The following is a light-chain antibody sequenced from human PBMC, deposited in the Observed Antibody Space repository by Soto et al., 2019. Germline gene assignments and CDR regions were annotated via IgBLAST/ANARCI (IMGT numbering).Light chain of an antibody. J-gene: IGKJ2*01. V-gene: IGKV1-39*01. CDR3: QQSDTTPYT. CDR1: QSITNY. CDR2: GAS. Sequence: QMTQSPSSLSASIGDRVTITCRASQSITNYLNWYQQKPGKAPKLLIYGASSLQSGVPSRFSGSGSGTDFTLTISSLQPEDFATYYCQQSDTTPYTFGQGTKLEIK.